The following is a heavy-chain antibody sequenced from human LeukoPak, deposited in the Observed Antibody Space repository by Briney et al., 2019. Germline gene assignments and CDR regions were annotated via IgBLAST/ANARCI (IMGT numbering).Heavy chain of an antibody. V-gene: IGHV4-59*01. CDR3: ARAVGELRLGRHFDY. D-gene: IGHD3-16*01. CDR2: IYYSGST. CDR1: GGSISSYY. Sequence: SETLSLTCTVSGGSISSYYWSWMRQPPGKGLEWIGYIYYSGSTNYNPSLKSRVTISVYTSKNQFSLKLSSVTAADTAVYYCARAVGELRLGRHFDYWGQGTLVTVSS. J-gene: IGHJ4*02.